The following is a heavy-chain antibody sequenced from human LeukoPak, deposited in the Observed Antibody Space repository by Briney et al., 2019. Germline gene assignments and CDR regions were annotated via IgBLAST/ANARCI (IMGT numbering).Heavy chain of an antibody. V-gene: IGHV3-23*01. Sequence: HPGGSLRLSCAASGFTLSTYAMSWVRQTPGKGLEWVAATSSSDAGTYHADSVKGRFTISKDNAKNSLYLQMNSLRTEDTAVYYCTRRFDYWGQGTLVTVSS. CDR3: TRRFDY. J-gene: IGHJ4*02. CDR1: GFTLSTYA. CDR2: TSSSDAGT.